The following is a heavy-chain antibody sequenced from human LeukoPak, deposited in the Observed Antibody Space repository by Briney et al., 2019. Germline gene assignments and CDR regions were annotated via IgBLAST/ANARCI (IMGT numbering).Heavy chain of an antibody. CDR1: GFTFSNYG. V-gene: IGHV3-30*18. D-gene: IGHD3-10*01. CDR2: ISYDGSNK. CDR3: ANYGSVSYFAY. Sequence: PGGSLRLSCAASGFTFSNYGMHWVRQAPGQGLEWVALISYDGSNKYYSDSVKGRFTISRDNSKNTLYLQMISLRAEDTAVYYCANYGSVSYFAYWGQGTLVTVSS. J-gene: IGHJ4*02.